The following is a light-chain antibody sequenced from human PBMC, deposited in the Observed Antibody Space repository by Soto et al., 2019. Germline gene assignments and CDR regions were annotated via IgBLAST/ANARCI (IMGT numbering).Light chain of an antibody. V-gene: IGKV1-5*03. J-gene: IGKJ1*01. CDR1: QSITTW. CDR3: QQYDGNWWT. CDR2: KAS. Sequence: DIQMTQSPSTLSAYVGDRVIITCRASQSITTWLAWYQQKPGKAPKLLIYKASTLESGVPSRFSGSGSGTEFTLTISSLQPDDFATYYCQQYDGNWWTFGQGTKVEIK.